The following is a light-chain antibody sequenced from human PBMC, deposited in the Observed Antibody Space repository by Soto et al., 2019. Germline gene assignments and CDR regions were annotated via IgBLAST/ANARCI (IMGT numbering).Light chain of an antibody. CDR1: QNVGSN. V-gene: IGKV3-15*01. CDR2: GAS. J-gene: IGKJ1*01. CDR3: QQYNTRPQT. Sequence: VLTQSPATLSVSPGERATLSCRASQNVGSNLAWYQHKPGQPPRLLISGASTRATGVPDRFSGSGSETEFALTISSLQSEDFKVYFCQQYNTRPQTLGQGTKVDIK.